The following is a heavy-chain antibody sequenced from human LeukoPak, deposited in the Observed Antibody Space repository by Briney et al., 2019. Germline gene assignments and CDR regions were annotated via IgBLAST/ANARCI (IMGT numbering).Heavy chain of an antibody. D-gene: IGHD1-26*01. CDR2: IIPIFGTA. CDR1: GYTFTSYD. Sequence: HGASVKVSCKASGYTFTSYDINWVRQAPGQGLEWMGGIIPIFGTANYAQKFQGRVTITTDESTSTAYMELSSLRSEDTAVYYCAGAVGAIAYYFDYWGQGTLVTVSS. CDR3: AGAVGAIAYYFDY. V-gene: IGHV1-69*05. J-gene: IGHJ4*02.